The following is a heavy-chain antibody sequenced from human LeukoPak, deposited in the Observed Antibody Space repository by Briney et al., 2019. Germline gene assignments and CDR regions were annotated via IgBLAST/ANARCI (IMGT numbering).Heavy chain of an antibody. V-gene: IGHV4-34*01. Sequence: SETLSLTCAVYGGSFSGYYWSWIRQPPGKGLEWIGEINHSGSSNYNPSLKSRVTISVDTSKNQFSLKLSSVTAADTAVYYCARLTSYYDSSGYYGSDAFDIWGQGTMVTVSS. CDR1: GGSFSGYY. D-gene: IGHD3-22*01. J-gene: IGHJ3*02. CDR3: ARLTSYYDSSGYYGSDAFDI. CDR2: INHSGSS.